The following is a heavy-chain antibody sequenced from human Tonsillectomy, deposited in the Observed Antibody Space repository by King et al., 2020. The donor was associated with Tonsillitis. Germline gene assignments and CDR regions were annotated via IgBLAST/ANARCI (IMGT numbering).Heavy chain of an antibody. Sequence: EVQLVESGGGLVQPGGSLRLSWAASGFTFSIYAMSWVRQAPGKGLEWVSAIRGSGGSTYHADSVKGRFTISRDNSKNTLYLQMNSLRAEDTAVYYCAKEKGLRFLEWSFDYWGQGTLVTVSS. D-gene: IGHD3-3*01. CDR2: IRGSGGST. V-gene: IGHV3-23*04. CDR1: GFTFSIYA. J-gene: IGHJ4*02. CDR3: AKEKGLRFLEWSFDY.